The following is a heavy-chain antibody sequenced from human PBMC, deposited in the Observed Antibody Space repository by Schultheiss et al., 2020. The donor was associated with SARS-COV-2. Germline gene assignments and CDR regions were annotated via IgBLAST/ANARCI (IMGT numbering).Heavy chain of an antibody. V-gene: IGHV4-34*01. CDR1: GGSFSGYY. J-gene: IGHJ6*02. Sequence: SETLSLTCAVYGGSFSGYYWGWIRQPPGKGLEWIGEINHSGSTNYNPSLKSRVTMSVDTSKNQFSLKLSSVTAADTAVYYCARGGLIAVAGTHHYYGMDVWGLGTTVTVSS. CDR2: INHSGST. CDR3: ARGGLIAVAGTHHYYGMDV. D-gene: IGHD6-19*01.